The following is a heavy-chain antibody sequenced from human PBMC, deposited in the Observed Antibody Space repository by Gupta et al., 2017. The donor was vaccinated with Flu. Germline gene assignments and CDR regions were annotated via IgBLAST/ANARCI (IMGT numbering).Heavy chain of an antibody. CDR1: GGSISSGSYY. J-gene: IGHJ6*02. Sequence: QVQLQESGPGLVKPSQTLSLTCTVSGGSISSGSYYWSWIRQPAGKGLEWIGRIYTSGSTNYNPSLKSRVTISVDTSKNQFSLKLSSVTAADTAVYYCARDGLFSSMDVWGQGTTVTVSS. V-gene: IGHV4-61*02. CDR2: IYTSGST. D-gene: IGHD3-10*02. CDR3: ARDGLFSSMDV.